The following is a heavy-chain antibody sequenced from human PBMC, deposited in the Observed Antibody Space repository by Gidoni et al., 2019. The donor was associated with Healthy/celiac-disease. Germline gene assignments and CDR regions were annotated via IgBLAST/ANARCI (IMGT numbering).Heavy chain of an antibody. J-gene: IGHJ4*02. V-gene: IGHV1-2*04. Sequence: QVQLVQSGAEVKKPGASVKVSCKASGYTFTGYYMHWVRQAPGQGLEWMGWINPNSGGTNYAQKFQGWVTMTRDTSISTAYMELSRLRSDDTAVYYCAREPSGSYQGEYYFDYWGQGTLVTVSS. CDR3: AREPSGSYQGEYYFDY. D-gene: IGHD1-26*01. CDR2: INPNSGGT. CDR1: GYTFTGYY.